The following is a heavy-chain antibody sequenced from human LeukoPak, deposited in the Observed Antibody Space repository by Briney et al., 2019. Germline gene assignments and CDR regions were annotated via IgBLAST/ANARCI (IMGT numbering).Heavy chain of an antibody. CDR1: GYTFTSYY. Sequence: ASVKVSCKASGYTFTSYYMHWVRQAPGQGLEWMGIINPSGGSTNCAQKFQGSVTMTRDPSTSTAYMELSRLRSDDTAVYYCARTHANYYYYMDVWGKGTTVTVSS. J-gene: IGHJ6*03. CDR3: ARTHANYYYYMDV. V-gene: IGHV1-46*01. CDR2: INPSGGST.